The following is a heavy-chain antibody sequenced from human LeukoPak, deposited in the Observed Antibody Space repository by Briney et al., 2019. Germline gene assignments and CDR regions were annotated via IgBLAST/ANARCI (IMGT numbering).Heavy chain of an antibody. D-gene: IGHD3-10*01. Sequence: GASVKVSCKASGGTFSSYAISWVRQAPGQGLEWMGWISAYNGNTNYAQKLQGRVTMTTDTSTSTAYMELRSLRSDDTAVYYCARTYYYGSGSDYWGQGTLVTVSS. CDR2: ISAYNGNT. CDR1: GGTFSSYA. CDR3: ARTYYYGSGSDY. J-gene: IGHJ4*02. V-gene: IGHV1-18*01.